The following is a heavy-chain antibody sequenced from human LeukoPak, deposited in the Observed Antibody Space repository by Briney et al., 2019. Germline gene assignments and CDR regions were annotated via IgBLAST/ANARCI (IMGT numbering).Heavy chain of an antibody. Sequence: GGSLRLSCAASGFTFSSYGMHWVRQAPGKGLEWVAVISYDGSNKYYADSVKGRFTISRDNSKNTLYLQMNSLRAEDTAVYYCARGMARVTYYYDSRLDYWGQGTLVTVSS. CDR2: ISYDGSNK. D-gene: IGHD3-22*01. J-gene: IGHJ4*02. CDR3: ARGMARVTYYYDSRLDY. V-gene: IGHV3-30*03. CDR1: GFTFSSYG.